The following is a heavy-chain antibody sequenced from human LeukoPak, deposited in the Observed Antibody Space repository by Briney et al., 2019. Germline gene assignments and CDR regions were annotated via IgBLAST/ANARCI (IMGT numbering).Heavy chain of an antibody. CDR3: GRGREGSSSSFDLNY. D-gene: IGHD6-6*01. Sequence: ASVKGSCKASGCTFTTYDINWVRQATGQGLEWMGWMNPNSGNTGYAQKFQGRVTITRNTSISTAYMELSSLRSEDTAVYFCGRGREGSSSSFDLNYWGQGTLVTVSS. J-gene: IGHJ4*02. V-gene: IGHV1-8*03. CDR2: MNPNSGNT. CDR1: GCTFTTYD.